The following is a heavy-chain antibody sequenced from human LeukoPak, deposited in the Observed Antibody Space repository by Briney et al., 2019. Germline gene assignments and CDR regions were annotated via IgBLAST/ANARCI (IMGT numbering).Heavy chain of an antibody. CDR3: ARALPYYDSRLGAFDI. CDR2: IYYSGST. D-gene: IGHD3-22*01. J-gene: IGHJ3*02. Sequence: SSETLSLTCTVSGGSISSSSYYWGWIRQPPGKGLEWIGSIYYSGSTYYNPSLKSRVTISVDTSKNQFSLKLSSVTAADTAVYYCARALPYYDSRLGAFDIWGQGTMVTVSS. V-gene: IGHV4-39*07. CDR1: GGSISSSSYY.